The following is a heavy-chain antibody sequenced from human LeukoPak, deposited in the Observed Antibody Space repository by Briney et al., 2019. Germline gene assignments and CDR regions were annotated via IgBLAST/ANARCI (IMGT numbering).Heavy chain of an antibody. J-gene: IGHJ5*02. CDR2: TYYRSKWYN. D-gene: IGHD1-7*01. CDR3: ARGGYGRITGTTGGFDP. V-gene: IGHV6-1*01. CDR1: GDSVSSNSAA. Sequence: SQTLSLTCAISGDSVSSNSAAWNWIRQSPSRGLEWLGRTYYRSKWYNDYAVSVKSRITINPDTSKNQFSLKLSSVTAADTAVYYCARGGYGRITGTTGGFDPWGQGTLVTVSS.